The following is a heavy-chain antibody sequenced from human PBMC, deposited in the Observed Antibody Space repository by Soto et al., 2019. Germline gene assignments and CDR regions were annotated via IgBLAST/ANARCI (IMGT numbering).Heavy chain of an antibody. CDR3: AGDPGVYIWGSYRLFDY. V-gene: IGHV1-18*01. Sequence: QVQLVQSGAEVKKPGASVKVSCKASGYTFTSYGISWVRQAPGQGLEWMGWISAYNGNTNYAQKLQGRVTMTTDTSTSTAYMELRSLRSDVTAVYYCAGDPGVYIWGSYRLFDYWGQGTLVTVSS. J-gene: IGHJ4*02. CDR2: ISAYNGNT. CDR1: GYTFTSYG. D-gene: IGHD3-16*02.